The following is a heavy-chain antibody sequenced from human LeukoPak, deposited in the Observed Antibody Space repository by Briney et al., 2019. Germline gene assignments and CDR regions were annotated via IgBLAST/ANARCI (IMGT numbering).Heavy chain of an antibody. CDR1: GGSFSGYY. Sequence: SETLSLTCAVYGGSFSGYYWSWIRQPPGKGLEWIGEINHNGSTNYNPSLKSRVTISVDTSKNQFSLKLSSVTAADTAVYYCARSSGWYGDWFDPWGQGTLVTVSS. V-gene: IGHV4-34*01. CDR3: ARSSGWYGDWFDP. CDR2: INHNGST. J-gene: IGHJ5*02. D-gene: IGHD6-19*01.